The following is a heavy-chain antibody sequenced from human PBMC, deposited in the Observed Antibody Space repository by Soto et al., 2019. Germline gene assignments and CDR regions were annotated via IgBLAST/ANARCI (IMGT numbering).Heavy chain of an antibody. D-gene: IGHD1-26*01. Sequence: QVQLVQSGAEVKKPGASVTVSCMASGYTFTRYYINWVRQAPGQGLEWMGWVSAYNGNTHYEQKLQGRVTLTTDTSTRTGYMELRSLRSDDTAVYFCARGGQWDFLSDYWGQATLLTVSS. J-gene: IGHJ4*02. CDR1: GYTFTRYY. CDR3: ARGGQWDFLSDY. V-gene: IGHV1-18*01. CDR2: VSAYNGNT.